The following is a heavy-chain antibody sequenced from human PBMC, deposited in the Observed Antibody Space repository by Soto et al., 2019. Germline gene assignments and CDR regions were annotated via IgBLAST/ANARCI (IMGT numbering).Heavy chain of an antibody. CDR2: INHSGST. Sequence: SETLSLTCSVYGGSFSGYYWSWIRQPPGKGLEWIGEINHSGSTNYNPSLKSRVSISVDTSKNQFSLKLRSVTAADTAVYYCASMGYHYGSGSYPLDYWGQGTQVTVSS. V-gene: IGHV4-34*01. CDR1: GGSFSGYY. D-gene: IGHD3-10*01. J-gene: IGHJ4*02. CDR3: ASMGYHYGSGSYPLDY.